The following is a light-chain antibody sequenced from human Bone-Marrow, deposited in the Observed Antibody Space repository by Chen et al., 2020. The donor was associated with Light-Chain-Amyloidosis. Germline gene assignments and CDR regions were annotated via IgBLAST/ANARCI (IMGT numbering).Light chain of an antibody. CDR1: QNITNY. J-gene: IGKJ4*01. CDR3: QQSYSPFLS. V-gene: IGKV1-39*01. CDR2: GVS. Sequence: DIQLTQSPSSLSASVGDRGTISCRASQNITNYLHWYQEKPGKATNLVIYGVSSLESGVPSRFSGRGSVTASTLTINSLQPEDSATYYGQQSYSPFLSFGGGTKVDIK.